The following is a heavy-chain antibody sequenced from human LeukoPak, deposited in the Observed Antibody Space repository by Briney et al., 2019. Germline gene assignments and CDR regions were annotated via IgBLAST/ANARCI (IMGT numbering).Heavy chain of an antibody. Sequence: EASVKVSCKASGGTFSSYAISWVRQAPGQGLEWMGRIIPIFGTANYAQKFQGRVTITTDESTSTAYMELSSLRSEDTAVYYCARAGLLWFGELFPDDYWGQGTLVTVSS. D-gene: IGHD3-10*01. V-gene: IGHV1-69*05. CDR2: IIPIFGTA. CDR3: ARAGLLWFGELFPDDY. J-gene: IGHJ4*02. CDR1: GGTFSSYA.